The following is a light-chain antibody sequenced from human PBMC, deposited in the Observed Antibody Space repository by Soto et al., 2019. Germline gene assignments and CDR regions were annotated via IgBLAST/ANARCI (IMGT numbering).Light chain of an antibody. Sequence: QSALTQPRSVSGSPGQSVTISCIGTSSDVGGYNHVSWYQQHPGKAPKLMIYDVSKRPSGVPDRFSGSKSGNTASLTISGLQAEDEADYYCCSYAGSYTLVFGGGTKLTVL. CDR1: SSDVGGYNH. V-gene: IGLV2-11*01. CDR3: CSYAGSYTLV. CDR2: DVS. J-gene: IGLJ3*02.